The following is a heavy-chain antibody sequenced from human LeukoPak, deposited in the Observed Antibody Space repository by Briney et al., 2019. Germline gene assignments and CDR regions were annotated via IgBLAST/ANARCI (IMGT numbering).Heavy chain of an antibody. CDR1: GFTFSSYA. CDR3: AKDSMRYGDSGSYYNY. D-gene: IGHD1-26*01. CDR2: IRYDGSNK. Sequence: GGSLRLSCAASGFTFSSYAMSWVRQAPGKGLEWVAFIRYDGSNKYYADSVKGRFTISRDNSKNTLYLQMNSLRAEDTAVYYCAKDSMRYGDSGSYYNYWGQGTLVTVSS. J-gene: IGHJ4*02. V-gene: IGHV3-30*02.